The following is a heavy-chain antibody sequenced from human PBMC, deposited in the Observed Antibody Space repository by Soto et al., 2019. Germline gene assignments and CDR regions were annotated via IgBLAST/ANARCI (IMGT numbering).Heavy chain of an antibody. D-gene: IGHD6-19*01. J-gene: IGHJ4*02. CDR2: IKSKTDGGTT. Sequence: PGGSLRLSCAASGFTFSNAWMNWVRQAPGKGLEWVGRIKSKTDGGTTDYAAPVKGRFTISRDDSKNTLYLQMNSLKTEDTAVYYCTTEPRQWLVQNFDYWGQGTLVTVSS. CDR3: TTEPRQWLVQNFDY. V-gene: IGHV3-15*07. CDR1: GFTFSNAW.